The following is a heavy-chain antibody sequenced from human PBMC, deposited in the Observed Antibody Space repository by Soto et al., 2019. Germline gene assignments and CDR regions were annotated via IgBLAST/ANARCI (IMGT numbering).Heavy chain of an antibody. CDR3: ARNYGPYYDILTGYYGYFDY. V-gene: IGHV1-69*06. Sequence: SVKVSCKASGGTFSSYAISWVRQAPGQGLEWMGGIIPIFGTANYAQKFQGRVTITADKSTSTAYMELSSLRSDDTAVYYCARNYGPYYDILTGYYGYFDYWGQGTLVTVSS. D-gene: IGHD3-9*01. CDR1: GGTFSSYA. J-gene: IGHJ4*02. CDR2: IIPIFGTA.